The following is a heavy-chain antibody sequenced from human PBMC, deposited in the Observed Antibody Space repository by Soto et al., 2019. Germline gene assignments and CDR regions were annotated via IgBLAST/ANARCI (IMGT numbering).Heavy chain of an antibody. Sequence: GGSLRLSCAASGFTFSSYAMSWVRQAPGKGLEWVSAISGSGGSTYYADSVKGRFTISRDNSKNTLYLQMNSLRAEDTAVYYCASTPYSSSWYNFDYWGQGTLVTVSS. D-gene: IGHD6-13*01. CDR2: ISGSGGST. CDR3: ASTPYSSSWYNFDY. J-gene: IGHJ4*02. V-gene: IGHV3-23*01. CDR1: GFTFSSYA.